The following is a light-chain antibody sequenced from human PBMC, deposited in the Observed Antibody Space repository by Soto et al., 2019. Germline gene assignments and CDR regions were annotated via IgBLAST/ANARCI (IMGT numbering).Light chain of an antibody. V-gene: IGLV2-11*01. CDR2: DVS. CDR3: CSYAGAFTYF. J-gene: IGLJ1*01. Sequence: QSVLTQPRSVSGSPGHSVTISCTGTSSDVGGYSYVSWYQQHPGKAPKLMISDVSKRPSGVPDRFSGSKFGNTASLTISGLQAEDEADYYCCSYAGAFTYFFGSGTKLTVL. CDR1: SSDVGGYSY.